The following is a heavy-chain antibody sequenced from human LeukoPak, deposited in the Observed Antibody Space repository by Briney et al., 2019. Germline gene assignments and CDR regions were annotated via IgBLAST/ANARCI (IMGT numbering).Heavy chain of an antibody. CDR2: IYYSGST. CDR1: GGSISSYY. V-gene: IGHV4-59*01. J-gene: IGHJ4*02. D-gene: IGHD4-11*01. Sequence: SETLSLTCTVSGGSISSYYWSWIRQPPGKGLEWIGYIYYSGSTNYNPSLKSRVPISVDTSKNQFSLKLSSVTAADTAVYYCARGTRLQYSPFDYWGQGTLVTVSS. CDR3: ARGTRLQYSPFDY.